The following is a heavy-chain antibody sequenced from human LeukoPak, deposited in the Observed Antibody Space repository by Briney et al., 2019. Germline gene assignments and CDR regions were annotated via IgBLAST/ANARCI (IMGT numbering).Heavy chain of an antibody. CDR1: GFTFSNYD. J-gene: IGHJ4*02. CDR2: ISGSDNTI. Sequence: GGSLRLSCAASGFTFSNYDMNWVRQAPGKGLEWVSYISGSDNTIYYADSVKGRFTISRDNARNSLYLQMNSLRDEDTAVYYCARVHRGYSFGRLDYWGQGTLVTVSS. D-gene: IGHD5-12*01. CDR3: ARVHRGYSFGRLDY. V-gene: IGHV3-48*02.